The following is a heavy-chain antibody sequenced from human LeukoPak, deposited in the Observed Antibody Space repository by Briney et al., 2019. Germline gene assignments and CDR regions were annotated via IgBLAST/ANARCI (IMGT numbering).Heavy chain of an antibody. CDR1: GASISSSYYY. V-gene: IGHV4-39*07. CDR3: ASEVYSGYDSGGVFDY. D-gene: IGHD5-12*01. CDR2: IYYSGST. Sequence: PSETLSLTCTVSGASISSSYYYWGWIRQPPGKGLEWIGSIYYSGSTYSNPSLRSRATISVDSSKKQYSLELNSVTAADTAVYYCASEVYSGYDSGGVFDYWGQGTLVTVSS. J-gene: IGHJ4*02.